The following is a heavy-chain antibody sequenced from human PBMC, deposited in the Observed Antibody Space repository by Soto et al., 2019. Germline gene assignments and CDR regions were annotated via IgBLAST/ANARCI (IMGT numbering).Heavy chain of an antibody. CDR1: GFTFSSYA. CDR3: ARYIPGVRYYGMDV. V-gene: IGHV3-23*01. Sequence: EVQLLESGGGLVQPGGSLRLSCAASGFTFSSYAMKWVRQAPRKGLEWVSLISDSGTLTYYADSVKGRFTISRDNSGNTLFLQMYSLRAEDTAVYYCARYIPGVRYYGMDVWGQGTTVTVSS. J-gene: IGHJ6*02. CDR2: ISDSGTLT. D-gene: IGHD2-2*01.